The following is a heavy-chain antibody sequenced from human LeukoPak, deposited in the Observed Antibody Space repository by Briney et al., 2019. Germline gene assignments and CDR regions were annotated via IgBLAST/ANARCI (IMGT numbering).Heavy chain of an antibody. V-gene: IGHV3-74*01. CDR2: ISPDGRNI. J-gene: IGHJ4*02. D-gene: IGHD1-7*01. CDR1: GFTLSDHW. Sequence: GGSLRLSCAASGFTLSDHWMNWVRQTPGKGPVWVSHISPDGRNIAYADSVKGRFTISRDSAKNTLYLQMNSLRVGDTAVYYCVRDGGGTTPYDSWGQGTLVTVSS. CDR3: VRDGGGTTPYDS.